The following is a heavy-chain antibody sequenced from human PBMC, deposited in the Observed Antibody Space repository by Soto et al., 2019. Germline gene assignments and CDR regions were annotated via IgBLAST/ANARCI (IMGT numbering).Heavy chain of an antibody. V-gene: IGHV3-64*01. CDR3: ARGSAYYDILTGSDYYYYGMDV. D-gene: IGHD3-9*01. Sequence: GGSLRLSCAASGFTFSNYSMHWVRQAPGKGLEYASAISSNGGSTYYANSVKGRFTISRDNSKNTLYLQMGSLRAEDMAVYYCARGSAYYDILTGSDYYYYGMDVWGQGTTVTVS. CDR1: GFTFSNYS. CDR2: ISSNGGST. J-gene: IGHJ6*02.